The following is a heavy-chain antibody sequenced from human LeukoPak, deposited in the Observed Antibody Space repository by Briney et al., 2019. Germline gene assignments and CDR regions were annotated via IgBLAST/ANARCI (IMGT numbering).Heavy chain of an antibody. CDR1: GFTFSSYT. V-gene: IGHV3-21*01. CDR2: IAGSSGYI. J-gene: IGHJ4*01. Sequence: GGSLRLSCAASGFTFSSYTMSWVRQAPGRGLEWVSSIAGSSGYISYADSVKGRFTISRNNAKKSLYLQMTSLTAEDTAVYYCARDRGAYCGGDCYLGFDYWGRGTLVTVSS. D-gene: IGHD2-21*02. CDR3: ARDRGAYCGGDCYLGFDY.